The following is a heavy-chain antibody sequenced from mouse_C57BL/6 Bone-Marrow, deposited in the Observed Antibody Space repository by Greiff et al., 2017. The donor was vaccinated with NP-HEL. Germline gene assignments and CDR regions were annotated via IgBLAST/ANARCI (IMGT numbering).Heavy chain of an antibody. J-gene: IGHJ3*01. CDR3: TTWTDLFAY. CDR1: GFNIKDDY. Sequence: EVQLQESGAELVRPGASVKLSCTASGFNIKDDYMHWVKQRPEQGLEWIGWIDPENGDTEYAAKFKGKATITADKSSNTTYLQLSSLTSEYSAVYYCTTWTDLFAYWGQGTLVTVSA. V-gene: IGHV14-4*01. CDR2: IDPENGDT.